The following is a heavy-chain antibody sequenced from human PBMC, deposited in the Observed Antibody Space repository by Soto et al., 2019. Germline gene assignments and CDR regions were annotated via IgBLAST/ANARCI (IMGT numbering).Heavy chain of an antibody. V-gene: IGHV3-11*01. Sequence: GGSLRLSCAASGFTFSDYYMSWIRQAPGKGLEWVSYISSSGSTIYYADSVKGRFTISRDNAKNSLYLQMNSLRAEDTAVYYCARKFRANPGYSSSWYPHAPLDYWGQGTLVTVSS. CDR3: ARKFRANPGYSSSWYPHAPLDY. D-gene: IGHD6-13*01. CDR1: GFTFSDYY. J-gene: IGHJ4*02. CDR2: ISSSGSTI.